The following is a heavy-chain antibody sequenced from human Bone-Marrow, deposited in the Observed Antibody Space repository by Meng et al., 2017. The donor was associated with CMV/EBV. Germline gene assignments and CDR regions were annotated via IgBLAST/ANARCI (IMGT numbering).Heavy chain of an antibody. D-gene: IGHD5-12*01. CDR2: IYTGGST. CDR1: GFTVSNIY. Sequence: GGSLRLSCASSGFTVSNIYISWVRQAPGKGLEWVSVIYTGGSTYYADSVKGRFTISRDSSKNTLSLQMNSLRTEDTAVYYCARGMATSDVFEVWGQGTMVTVSS. J-gene: IGHJ3*01. V-gene: IGHV3-53*05. CDR3: ARGMATSDVFEV.